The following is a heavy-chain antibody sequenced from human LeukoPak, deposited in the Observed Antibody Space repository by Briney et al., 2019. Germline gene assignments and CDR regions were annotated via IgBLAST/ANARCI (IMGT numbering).Heavy chain of an antibody. CDR2: ISRSRSYI. CDR1: GFTFSRSS. D-gene: IGHD2-21*02. CDR3: ASCGADCYSNYCYGMDV. J-gene: IGHJ6*02. Sequence: GGSLRLSCAASGFTFSRSSMNWVRQAPGKGLEWVSSISRSRSYIYYADSVKGRFTISRDNAKNSLYLQMNSLRAEDTAVYYCASCGADCYSNYCYGMDVWGQGTTVTVS. V-gene: IGHV3-21*01.